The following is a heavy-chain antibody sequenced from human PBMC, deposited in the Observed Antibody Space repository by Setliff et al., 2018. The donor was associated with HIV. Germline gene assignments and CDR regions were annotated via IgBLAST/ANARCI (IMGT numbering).Heavy chain of an antibody. Sequence: ASVKVSCKASGGILTNYAINWVRQAPGQGLERLGRLIPVSDNTNYAQKYQGRVTLTTDTSTNTAYMELRRLISDDTAVYYCARAGAVMTAHFDFWGQGTLVTVSS. CDR2: LIPVSDNT. J-gene: IGHJ4*02. CDR3: ARAGAVMTAHFDF. V-gene: IGHV1-18*01. CDR1: GGILTNYA. D-gene: IGHD2-21*02.